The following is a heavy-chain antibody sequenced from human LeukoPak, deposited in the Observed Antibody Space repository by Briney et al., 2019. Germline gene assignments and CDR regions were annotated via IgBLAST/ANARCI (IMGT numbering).Heavy chain of an antibody. V-gene: IGHV4-39*01. CDR2: IYYSGST. Sequence: PSETLSLTCTVSGGSISSSSYYWGWIRQPPGKGLEWIGSIYYSGSTYYNPSLKSRVTISVDTSKNQFSLKLSSVTAADTAVYYCASLNYVYYYYYMDVWGKGTTVTASS. D-gene: IGHD4-11*01. J-gene: IGHJ6*03. CDR3: ASLNYVYYYYYMDV. CDR1: GGSISSSSYY.